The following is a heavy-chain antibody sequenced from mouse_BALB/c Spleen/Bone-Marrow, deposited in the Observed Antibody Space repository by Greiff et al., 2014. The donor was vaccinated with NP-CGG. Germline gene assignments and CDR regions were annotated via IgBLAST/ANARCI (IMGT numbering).Heavy chain of an antibody. CDR2: ISNKDNGYTT. Sequence: EVHLVESGGGLVQPGGSLRLSCATSGFIFTDYYMSWVRQPPGKALEWLAFISNKDNGYTTESSVSVKGRFTISRDNSQSILYLKMTSLRPEDSTTDDSARDDGASYGFFDVWGAGTTVTVS. D-gene: IGHD1-1*02. V-gene: IGHV7-3*02. CDR3: ARDDGASYGFFDV. CDR1: GFIFTDYY. J-gene: IGHJ1*01.